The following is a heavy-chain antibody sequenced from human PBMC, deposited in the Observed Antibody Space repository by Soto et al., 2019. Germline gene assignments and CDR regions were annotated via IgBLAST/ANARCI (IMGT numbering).Heavy chain of an antibody. V-gene: IGHV3-30-3*01. D-gene: IGHD6-13*01. Sequence: QVQLVESGGGAVQPGRSLRLSCAASGFTFSSHAMHWVRQAPGKGLACVAIISYDGSNKYYGDSVGGRLTNSRDKSMNPIYMQMNSLRAEDTAVYYCARDQTGITTTGGGRIDYWGQGTLVTVSS. CDR3: ARDQTGITTTGGGRIDY. CDR2: ISYDGSNK. J-gene: IGHJ4*02. CDR1: GFTFSSHA.